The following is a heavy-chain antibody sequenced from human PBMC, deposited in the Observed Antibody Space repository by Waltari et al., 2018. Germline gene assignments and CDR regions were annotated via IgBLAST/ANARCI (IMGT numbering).Heavy chain of an antibody. CDR2: IYYSGST. D-gene: IGHD4-17*01. J-gene: IGHJ4*02. CDR3: ASTTVVTRVDYFDY. Sequence: QLQLQESGPGLVKPSETLSLTCTVTGGSISSSSYYWGWLRQPPGKGLEWIGRIYYSGSTYYNPSLKSRVTISVDTSKNQFSLKLSSVTAADTAVYYCASTTVVTRVDYFDYWGQGTLVTVSS. V-gene: IGHV4-39*01. CDR1: GGSISSSSYY.